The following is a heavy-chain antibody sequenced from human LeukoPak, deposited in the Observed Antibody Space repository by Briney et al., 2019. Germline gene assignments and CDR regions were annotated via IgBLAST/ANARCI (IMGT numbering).Heavy chain of an antibody. CDR2: IYLGDSDT. CDR1: GYSFTNYW. V-gene: IGHV5-51*01. J-gene: IGHJ5*02. Sequence: GESLKISCKGSGYSFTNYWIAWVRQRPGKGLEWMGGIYLGDSDTRYSPSFQGHATISADKSISTAYLQWSSLKASDTAIYYRARPMNYGAASNWVATWGQGALVTVSS. CDR3: ARPMNYGAASNWVAT. D-gene: IGHD4/OR15-4a*01.